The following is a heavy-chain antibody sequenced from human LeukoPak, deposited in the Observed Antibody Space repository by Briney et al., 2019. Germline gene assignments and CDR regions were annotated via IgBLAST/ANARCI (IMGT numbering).Heavy chain of an antibody. V-gene: IGHV1-46*04. CDR2: INPSGGST. D-gene: IGHD2-2*02. J-gene: IGHJ4*02. CDR1: GYTFTSYY. CDR3: ARDRGGIDCSSTSCYTFDY. Sequence: ASVKVSCKASGYTFTSYYMHWVRQAPGQGLEWMGIINPSGGSTSYAQKLQGRVTMTRDTSTSTVYMELSSLRSEDTAVYYCARDRGGIDCSSTSCYTFDYWGQGTLVTVSS.